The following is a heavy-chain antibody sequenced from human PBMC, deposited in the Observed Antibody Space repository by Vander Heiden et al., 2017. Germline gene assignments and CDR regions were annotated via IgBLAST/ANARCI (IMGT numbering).Heavy chain of an antibody. D-gene: IGHD3-3*01. V-gene: IGHV3-48*02. Sequence: EVQLVESGGGLVQPGGSLRLSCAASGFTFSSYSMNVVRQAPGKGLGWVSYISSSSSTIYYADSVKGRFTISRDNAKNSLYLQMNSLRDEDTAVYYCARVRVYDFWSGYPPDYWGQGTLVTVSS. CDR3: ARVRVYDFWSGYPPDY. CDR1: GFTFSSYS. J-gene: IGHJ4*02. CDR2: ISSSSSTI.